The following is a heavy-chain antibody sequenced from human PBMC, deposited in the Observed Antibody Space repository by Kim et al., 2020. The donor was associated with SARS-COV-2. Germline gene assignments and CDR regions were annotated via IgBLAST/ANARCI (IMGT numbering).Heavy chain of an antibody. V-gene: IGHV4-34*01. D-gene: IGHD3-3*01. J-gene: IGHJ4*01. Sequence: SETLSLTCAVSAGSFSCYYCTWIRQPPGQGLEWTGEINHSGNTNYNPSLKSRVTISVDTSKNQFSLKLTSVNAADTAVYYCARGRRGEILFFTYWGHATLGT. CDR1: AGSFSCYY. CDR2: INHSGNT. CDR3: ARGRRGEILFFTY.